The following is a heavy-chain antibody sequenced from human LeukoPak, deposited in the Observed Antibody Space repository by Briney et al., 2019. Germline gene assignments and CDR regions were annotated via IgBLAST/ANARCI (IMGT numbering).Heavy chain of an antibody. CDR3: AKNNPAPLTETIGYGMDV. CDR2: ISGSGGST. J-gene: IGHJ6*02. Sequence: GGSLRLSCAASGFTFDDYAMHWVRQAPGKGLEWVSAISGSGGSTYYADSVKGRFTISRDNSKNTLYLQMNSLRAEDTAVYYCAKNNPAPLTETIGYGMDVWGQGTTVTVSS. V-gene: IGHV3-23*01. D-gene: IGHD1-14*01. CDR1: GFTFDDYA.